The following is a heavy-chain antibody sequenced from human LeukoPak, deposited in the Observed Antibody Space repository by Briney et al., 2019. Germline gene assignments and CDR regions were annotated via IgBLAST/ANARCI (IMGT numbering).Heavy chain of an antibody. J-gene: IGHJ4*02. V-gene: IGHV2-5*02. CDR3: AHAKQRWYPFDS. CDR2: IYWDDDK. D-gene: IGHD4-23*01. Sequence: SGPTLVNPTQTLTLTCTFSGFSLSISDVTSKVGVGWIRQPPGKALEWLALIYWDDDKRYSPSLKSRLTITKDTSKNQVVLTITIMDPVDTATYCCAHAKQRWYPFDSWGQGTLVTVSS. CDR1: GFSLSISDVTSKVG.